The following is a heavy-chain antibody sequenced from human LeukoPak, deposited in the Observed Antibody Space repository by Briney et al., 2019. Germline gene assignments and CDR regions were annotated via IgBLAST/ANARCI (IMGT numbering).Heavy chain of an antibody. V-gene: IGHV7-4-1*02. CDR1: GYTFTSYA. D-gene: IGHD3-16*01. J-gene: IGHJ4*02. CDR3: ARVAKQRDVWGSQSYFDY. CDR2: INTNTGNP. Sequence: ASVKVSCKASGYTFTSYAMNWVRQAPGQGLEWMGWINTNTGNPTYAQGFTGRFVFSLDTSVSTAYLQISGLRAEDTAVYYCARVAKQRDVWGSQSYFDYWGQGTLVTVSS.